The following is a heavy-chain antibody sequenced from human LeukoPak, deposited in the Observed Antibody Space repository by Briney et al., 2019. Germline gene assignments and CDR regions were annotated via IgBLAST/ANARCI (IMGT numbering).Heavy chain of an antibody. CDR2: IYYSGST. J-gene: IGHJ5*02. V-gene: IGHV4-31*03. CDR3: ARVSSAAYNWFDP. Sequence: PSETLSLICTVSGGSISSGGYYWSWIRQHPGKGLEWIGYIYYSGSTYYNPSLKSRVTISVDTSKNQFSLKLSSVTAADTAVYYCARVSSAAYNWFDPWGQGTLVTVSS. CDR1: GGSISSGGYY. D-gene: IGHD6-6*01.